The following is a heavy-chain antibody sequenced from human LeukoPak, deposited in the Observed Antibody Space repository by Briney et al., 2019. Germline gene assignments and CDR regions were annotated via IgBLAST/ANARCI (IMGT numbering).Heavy chain of an antibody. V-gene: IGHV3-23*01. J-gene: IGHJ4*02. CDR3: AKDRHSSSWYEDY. D-gene: IGHD6-13*01. CDR2: ISGSGGAT. CDR1: GFTFSSYA. Sequence: GGTLRLSCAASGFTFSSYAMSWVRQAAGKGLEWVSAISGSGGATYYADSVKGRFTISRDNSKNTLYLQMNSLRAEDTAVYYCAKDRHSSSWYEDYWGQGTLVTVSS.